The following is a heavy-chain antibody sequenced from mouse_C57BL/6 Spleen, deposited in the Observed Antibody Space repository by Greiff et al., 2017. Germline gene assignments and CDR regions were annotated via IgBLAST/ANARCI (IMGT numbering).Heavy chain of an antibody. J-gene: IGHJ1*03. Sequence: QVQLQQPGAELVRPGSSVKLSCKASGYTFTSYWMHWVKQRPIQGLEWIGNIDPSDSETHYNQKFKDKATLTVDKSSSTAYMQLSSLTSEDSAVYYCALYDGYPHWYFDVWGTGTTVTVSS. CDR3: ALYDGYPHWYFDV. CDR2: IDPSDSET. V-gene: IGHV1-52*01. D-gene: IGHD2-3*01. CDR1: GYTFTSYW.